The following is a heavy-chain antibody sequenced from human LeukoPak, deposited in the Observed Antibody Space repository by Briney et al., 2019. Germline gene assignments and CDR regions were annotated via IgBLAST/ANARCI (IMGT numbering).Heavy chain of an antibody. J-gene: IGHJ4*02. CDR1: GFTFSTYS. CDR2: ISRSSTYI. Sequence: GGSLRLSCAASGFTFSTYSMNWVRQAPGKGLEWVSSISRSSTYIYYADSVKGRSTISRDNAENSLYLQMNSLRAEDTAVYYCATTYPLFDYWGQGTQVTVSS. CDR3: ATTYPLFDY. V-gene: IGHV3-21*01.